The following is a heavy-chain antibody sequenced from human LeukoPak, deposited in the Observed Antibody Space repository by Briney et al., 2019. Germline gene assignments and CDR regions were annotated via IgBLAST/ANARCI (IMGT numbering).Heavy chain of an antibody. CDR1: GYTFSSYG. CDR3: ATDYGENNYYYYGMDV. J-gene: IGHJ6*02. V-gene: IGHV1-18*01. CDR2: ISAYNGNT. Sequence: ASVQVSCKASGYTFSSYGISWVRPAPGQGLEWMGWISAYNGNTNYAQKLQGRVTMTTDTSTSTAYMELRSLRSDDTAVYYCATDYGENNYYYYGMDVWGQGTTVTVSS. D-gene: IGHD4-17*01.